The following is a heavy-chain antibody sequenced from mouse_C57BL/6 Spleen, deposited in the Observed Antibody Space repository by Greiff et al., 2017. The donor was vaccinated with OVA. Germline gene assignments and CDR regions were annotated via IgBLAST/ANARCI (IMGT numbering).Heavy chain of an antibody. D-gene: IGHD1-1*01. CDR2: IDPSGSSD. J-gene: IGHJ3*01. CDR3: ARVDYGSSYWFAY. CDR1: GYSFTSYW. V-gene: IGHV1-69*01. Sequence: QVQLQQPGPELVLPGASVKLSCKASGYSFTSYWMHWVQQRPGQGLEWIGEIDPSGSSDNYNQKFKGKSTWTVDKSSSTAYMQLSSLTSEDSAVYYCARVDYGSSYWFAYWGQGTLVTVSA.